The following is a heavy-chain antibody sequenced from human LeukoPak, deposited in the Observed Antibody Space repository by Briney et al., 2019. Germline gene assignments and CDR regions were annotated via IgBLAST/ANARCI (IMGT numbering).Heavy chain of an antibody. CDR2: IYTSGTT. D-gene: IGHD3-10*01. CDR1: GGSISSSSYY. J-gene: IGHJ4*02. V-gene: IGHV4-39*07. CDR3: ARDLGTYGLFDY. Sequence: PSETLSLTCTVSGGSISSSSYYWGWIRQPPGKGLEWIGRIYTSGTTIYNPSLKSRVTMSIDTSKTQFSLKVTSVTAADTAVYYCARDLGTYGLFDYWGQGTLVIVSS.